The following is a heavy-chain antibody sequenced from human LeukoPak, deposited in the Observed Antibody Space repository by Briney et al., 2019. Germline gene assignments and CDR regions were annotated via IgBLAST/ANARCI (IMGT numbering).Heavy chain of an antibody. J-gene: IGHJ3*02. CDR2: ISSSSSYI. CDR3: ARDVRGDAFDI. Sequence: GGSLRLSCAASGFTFSSYSMRWVRQAPGKGLEWVSSISSSSSYIYYADSVKGRFTISRDNAKNSLYLQMNSLRAEDTAVYYCARDVRGDAFDIWGQGTMVTVSS. D-gene: IGHD3-16*01. CDR1: GFTFSSYS. V-gene: IGHV3-21*01.